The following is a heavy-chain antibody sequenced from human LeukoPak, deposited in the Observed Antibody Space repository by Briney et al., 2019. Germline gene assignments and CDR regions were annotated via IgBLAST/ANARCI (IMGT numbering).Heavy chain of an antibody. J-gene: IGHJ6*02. D-gene: IGHD3-10*01. CDR2: ISYDGSNK. V-gene: IGHV3-30*07. Sequence: TGGSLRLSCAASGFTFSSYAMHWVRQAPGKGLEWVAVISYDGSNKYYADSVKGRFTISRDNSKNTLYLQMNSLRAEDTAVYYCAKGIRYYGSGSYYYYYYGMDVWGQGTTVTVSS. CDR3: AKGIRYYGSGSYYYYYYGMDV. CDR1: GFTFSSYA.